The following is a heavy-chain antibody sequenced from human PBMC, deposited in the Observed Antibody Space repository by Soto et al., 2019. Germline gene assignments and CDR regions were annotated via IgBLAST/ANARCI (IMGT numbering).Heavy chain of an antibody. Sequence: GGSLRLSCAASGFTCSNAWMSWVRQAPGKGLEWVGRIKSKTDGGTTVYAAPVKGRFTISRDDSKTTLYLQMNSLKTEDTAVYYCTTEERYGDYLKYYYGTDAWGQGTTVTVSS. CDR2: IKSKTDGGTT. CDR3: TTEERYGDYLKYYYGTDA. J-gene: IGHJ6*02. V-gene: IGHV3-15*01. CDR1: GFTCSNAW. D-gene: IGHD4-17*01.